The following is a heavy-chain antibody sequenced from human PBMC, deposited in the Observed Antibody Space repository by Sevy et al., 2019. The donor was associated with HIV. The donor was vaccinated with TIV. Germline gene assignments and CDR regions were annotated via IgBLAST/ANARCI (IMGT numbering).Heavy chain of an antibody. CDR3: VSGHDNGAIVDC. CDR2: INSKIEGGTT. V-gene: IGHV3-15*01. D-gene: IGHD3-16*01. CDR1: GFIFKNAW. Sequence: GGSLRLSCVASGFIFKNAWMTWVRQAPGKGLEWVGRINSKIEGGTTDYAEPVKGRFTISRDDSKYTLYLQMNSRKTDDTALYYCVSGHDNGAIVDCGCQGTMVTVSS. J-gene: IGHJ4*02.